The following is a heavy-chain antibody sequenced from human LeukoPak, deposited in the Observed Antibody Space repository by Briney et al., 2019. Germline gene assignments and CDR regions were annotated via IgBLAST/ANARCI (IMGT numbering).Heavy chain of an antibody. CDR3: ARAYDGSGNLDY. V-gene: IGHV1-2*02. CDR2: IYPNRGGT. Sequence: GSSVKVSCKTSGGTFSSSAITWVRQAPGQGLEWMGWIYPNRGGTNYAQKFQGRVTMTRDTFINTAYMELSRLRSDDTAVYYCARAYDGSGNLDYWGQGTLVTVSS. J-gene: IGHJ4*02. D-gene: IGHD3-22*01. CDR1: GGTFSSSA.